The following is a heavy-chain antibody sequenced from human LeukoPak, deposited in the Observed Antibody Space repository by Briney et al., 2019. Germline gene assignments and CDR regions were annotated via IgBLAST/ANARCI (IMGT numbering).Heavy chain of an antibody. Sequence: PGGSMRPSCTAYGFRFTNYNMNWVRQAPGKGMEWISYIRTSSNLEQHADYVKGRFTVSRDNAKNSLYLQINSLRAEDTAIYYCARDHEDGGGGYSLRGDYWGQGTLVTVSS. CDR3: ARDHEDGGGGYSLRGDY. J-gene: IGHJ4*02. CDR1: GFRFTNYN. D-gene: IGHD2-21*01. V-gene: IGHV3-48*01. CDR2: IRTSSNLE.